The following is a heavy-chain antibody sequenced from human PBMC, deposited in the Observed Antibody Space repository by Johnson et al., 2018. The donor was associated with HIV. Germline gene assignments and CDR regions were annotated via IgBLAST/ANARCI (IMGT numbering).Heavy chain of an antibody. J-gene: IGHJ3*02. Sequence: VQLVESGGGVVRPGGSLRLSCAASGFTFSSYWMNWVRQAPGKGLEWVGRIKSKTDGGTTDYAAPVKGRFTISRDDSKNTLYLQMNSLRAEDTAVYYCAKGIGSGSYDAFDIWGQGTMVTVSS. V-gene: IGHV3-15*01. D-gene: IGHD1-26*01. CDR2: IKSKTDGGTT. CDR3: AKGIGSGSYDAFDI. CDR1: GFTFSSYW.